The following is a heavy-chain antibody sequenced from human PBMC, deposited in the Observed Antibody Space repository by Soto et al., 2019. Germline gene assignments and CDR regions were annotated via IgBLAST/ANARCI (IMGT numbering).Heavy chain of an antibody. CDR1: GYTFTSYG. D-gene: IGHD3-3*01. Sequence: GASVKVSCKASGYTFTSYGISWVRQAPGQGLEWMGWISAYNGNTNYAQKLQGRVTMTTDTSTSTAYMELRSLRSDDTAVYYCARGDYDVWSGYDTTYYYYYGMDVWGQGTTVTVSS. J-gene: IGHJ6*02. V-gene: IGHV1-18*01. CDR2: ISAYNGNT. CDR3: ARGDYDVWSGYDTTYYYYYGMDV.